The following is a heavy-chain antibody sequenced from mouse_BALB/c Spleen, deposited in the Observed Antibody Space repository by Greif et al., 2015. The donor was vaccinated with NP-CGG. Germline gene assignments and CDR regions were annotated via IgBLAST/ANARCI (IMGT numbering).Heavy chain of an antibody. J-gene: IGHJ2*01. CDR2: INPSTGYT. V-gene: IGHV1-7*01. D-gene: IGHD2-1*01. CDR1: GYTFTSYW. CDR3: ARRGGNYYFDY. Sequence: VQLQQSGAELAKPGASVKMSCKASGYTFTSYWMHWVKQRPGQGLEWIGYINPSTGYTEHNQKFKDKATLTADKSSSTAYMQLSSLTSEDSAVYYCARRGGNYYFDYWGQGTTLTVSA.